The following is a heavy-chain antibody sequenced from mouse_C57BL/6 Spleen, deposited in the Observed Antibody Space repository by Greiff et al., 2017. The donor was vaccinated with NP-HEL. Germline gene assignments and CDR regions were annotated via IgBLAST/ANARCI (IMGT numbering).Heavy chain of an antibody. CDR2: INPNNGGT. CDR3: ARGLYDGYFYAMDY. D-gene: IGHD2-3*01. Sequence: EVQLQQSGPELVKPGASVKISCKASGYTFTDYYMNWVKQSHGKSLEWIGDINPNNGGTSYNQKFKGKATLTVDKSSSTAYMELRSLTSEDSAVYYCARGLYDGYFYAMDYWGQGTSVTVAS. J-gene: IGHJ4*01. CDR1: GYTFTDYY. V-gene: IGHV1-26*01.